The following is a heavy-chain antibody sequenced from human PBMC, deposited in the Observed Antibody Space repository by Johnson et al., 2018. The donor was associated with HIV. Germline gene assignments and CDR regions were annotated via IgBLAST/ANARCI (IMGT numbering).Heavy chain of an antibody. D-gene: IGHD2-15*01. Sequence: QVQLVESGGGMVQPGGSLRLSCAASAFTFSSYAMHWVRQAPGKGLEWVALISYDGSNKYYADSVKGRFTISRDNSKNTLYLQMNSLRAEDTAVYYCAKEGRGGAFDIWGQGTMVTVSS. CDR1: AFTFSSYA. CDR3: AKEGRGGAFDI. V-gene: IGHV3-30*04. J-gene: IGHJ3*02. CDR2: ISYDGSNK.